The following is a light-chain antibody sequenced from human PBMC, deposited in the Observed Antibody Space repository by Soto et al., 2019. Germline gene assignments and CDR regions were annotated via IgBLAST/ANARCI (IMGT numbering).Light chain of an antibody. CDR2: EVS. J-gene: IGLJ3*02. CDR1: SSDVGGYNY. Sequence: QSALTQPASVSGSPGQSITISCTGTSSDVGGYNYVSWYQQHPGKAPKLMIFEVSNRPSGVSDRFSGSRSANTASLTISGLQAEDESDYHCSSYTTSSTGVFGGGTKVTVL. V-gene: IGLV2-14*01. CDR3: SSYTTSSTGV.